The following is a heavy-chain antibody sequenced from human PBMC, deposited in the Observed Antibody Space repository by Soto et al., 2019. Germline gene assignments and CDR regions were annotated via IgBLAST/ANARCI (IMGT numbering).Heavy chain of an antibody. CDR1: GFSFRTYA. V-gene: IGHV3-23*01. CDR2: ISDSGTT. J-gene: IGHJ5*02. D-gene: IGHD2-2*01. Sequence: GGSLRLSCAASGFSFRTYAMSWVRQAPGKGLEWVSTISDSGTTYYANSVKGRFTISRDNSRNTLDLQMNSLRVEDTAVYYCAKGGEGSCSRTSCLYFSDSWGQGTLVTVSS. CDR3: AKGGEGSCSRTSCLYFSDS.